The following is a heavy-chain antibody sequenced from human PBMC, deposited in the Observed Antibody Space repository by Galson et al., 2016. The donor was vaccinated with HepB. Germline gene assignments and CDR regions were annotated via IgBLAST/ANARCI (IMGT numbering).Heavy chain of an antibody. CDR2: IWYDGSYE. J-gene: IGHJ6*04. CDR3: ARDIYGPTYFYYYGLDV. CDR1: GFTFSLYG. D-gene: IGHD2/OR15-2a*01. V-gene: IGHV3-33*01. Sequence: SLRLSCAASGFTFSLYGMHWVRQAPGKGLEWVAFIWYDGSYEHYAESVKGRFTISRDNSKNTLYLQMNSLRAEDTAVYYCARDIYGPTYFYYYGLDVWGEGTTVTVSA.